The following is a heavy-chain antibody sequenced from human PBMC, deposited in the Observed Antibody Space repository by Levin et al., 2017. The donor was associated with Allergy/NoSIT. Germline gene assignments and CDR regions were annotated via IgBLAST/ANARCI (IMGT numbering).Heavy chain of an antibody. CDR2: FSSHANRM. CDR1: GFSFSTYG. J-gene: IGHJ4*02. V-gene: IGHV3-33*01. Sequence: GESLKISCAASGFSFSTYGIHWVRQAPGKGLEWVAVFSSHANRMFYADSVKGRFTIYRDISRTTLYLQMNSLRVEDTAVYYCARDGPGIDYWGQGTLVTVSS. CDR3: ARDGPGIDY.